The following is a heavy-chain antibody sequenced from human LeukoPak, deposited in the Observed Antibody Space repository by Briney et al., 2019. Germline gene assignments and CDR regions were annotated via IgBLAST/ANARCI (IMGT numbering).Heavy chain of an antibody. CDR3: ARLRGYSYGPIDY. J-gene: IGHJ4*02. CDR1: GGSISTNGYY. D-gene: IGHD5-18*01. V-gene: IGHV4-39*01. CDR2: IYHSGSA. Sequence: SETLSLTCTVSGGSISTNGYYWGWIRQPPGKGLDRIGSIYHSGSAYHNPSLKSRVTISVDTSKYQLSLSLNSVTAADTAVYYCARLRGYSYGPIDYWGQGTLVTVSS.